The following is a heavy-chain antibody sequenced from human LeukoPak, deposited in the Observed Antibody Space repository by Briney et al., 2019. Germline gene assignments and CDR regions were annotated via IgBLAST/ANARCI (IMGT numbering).Heavy chain of an antibody. Sequence: GGSLRLSCAASEFIFNNYGMHWVRQAPGKGLEWVAVISYDGRNKFYVNSVKGRFTISRDDSKNTLYVQMNSLRPEDTAVYYCAKDGGRYSGSLDSWGQGTLVTVSS. D-gene: IGHD1-26*01. V-gene: IGHV3-30*18. CDR1: EFIFNNYG. CDR2: ISYDGRNK. CDR3: AKDGGRYSGSLDS. J-gene: IGHJ4*02.